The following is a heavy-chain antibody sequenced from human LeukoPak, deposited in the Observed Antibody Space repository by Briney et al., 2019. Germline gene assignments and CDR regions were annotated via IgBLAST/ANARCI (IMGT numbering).Heavy chain of an antibody. CDR3: AKPPAMVRGVGEFDP. V-gene: IGHV3-23*01. CDR1: GFTFSSYA. J-gene: IGHJ5*02. D-gene: IGHD3-10*01. Sequence: WGSLRLSCAASGFTFSSYAMSWVRQAPGKGLEWVSAISGSGGSTYYADSVKGRFTISRDNSKNTLYLQMNSLRAEDTAVYYCAKPPAMVRGVGEFDPWGQGTLVTVSS. CDR2: ISGSGGST.